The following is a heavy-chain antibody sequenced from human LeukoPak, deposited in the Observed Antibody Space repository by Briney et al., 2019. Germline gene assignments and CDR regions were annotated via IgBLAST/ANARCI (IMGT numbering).Heavy chain of an antibody. D-gene: IGHD2-15*01. CDR2: INPSGGST. V-gene: IGHV1-46*01. CDR3: ARVTVPYCSGGSCYSGVGYYFDY. Sequence: APVKVSCKASGYTFTSYYMHWVRQAPGQGLEWMGIINPSGGSTSYAQKFQGRVTMTRDTSTSKVYMELSSLRSEDTAVYYCARVTVPYCSGGSCYSGVGYYFDYWGQGTLVTVSS. CDR1: GYTFTSYY. J-gene: IGHJ4*02.